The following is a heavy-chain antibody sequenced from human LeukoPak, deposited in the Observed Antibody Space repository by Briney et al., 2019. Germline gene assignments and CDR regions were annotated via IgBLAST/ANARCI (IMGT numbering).Heavy chain of an antibody. CDR3: AKDRSGRFGELLGLFDY. J-gene: IGHJ4*02. CDR1: GYTFTSYD. CDR2: MNPNSGNT. V-gene: IGHV1-8*01. Sequence: GASVKVSCKASGYTFTSYDINWVRQATGQGLEWMGWMNPNSGNTGYAQKFQGRVTMTRNTSISTAYMELSSLRSEDTAVYYCAKDRSGRFGELLGLFDYWGQGTLVTVSS. D-gene: IGHD3-10*01.